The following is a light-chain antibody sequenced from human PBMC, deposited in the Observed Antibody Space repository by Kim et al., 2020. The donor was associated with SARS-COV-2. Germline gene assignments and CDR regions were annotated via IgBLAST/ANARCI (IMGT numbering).Light chain of an antibody. V-gene: IGKV4-1*01. CDR2: WAS. Sequence: TATITCKSSQSVLYTSNNKNYIAWYQQKPGQTPKLLISWASTRESGVPERFSGSGSWTDFTLTISSLQAEDVAVYYCQHYYTTPHSFGQGTKLEI. CDR1: QSVLYTSNNKNY. CDR3: QHYYTTPHS. J-gene: IGKJ2*03.